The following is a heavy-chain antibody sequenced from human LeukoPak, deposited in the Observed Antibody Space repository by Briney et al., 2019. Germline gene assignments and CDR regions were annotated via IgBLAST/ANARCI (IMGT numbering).Heavy chain of an antibody. V-gene: IGHV1-46*01. CDR3: ARSRVANGDYIFEDV. J-gene: IGHJ4*02. CDR1: GYTFTYYY. D-gene: IGHD4-17*01. Sequence: ASVKVSCKTSGYTFTYYYIHWVRQAPGQGLEWMGIINPSGGSTSYAQKFQGRVTLTRDMSTSTVYMELSSLRSDDTAVYYCARSRVANGDYIFEDVWGQGTLVTVSS. CDR2: INPSGGST.